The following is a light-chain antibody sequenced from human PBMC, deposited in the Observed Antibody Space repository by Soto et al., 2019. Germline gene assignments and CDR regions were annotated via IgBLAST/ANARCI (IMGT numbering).Light chain of an antibody. J-gene: IGKJ4*01. Sequence: DIVLTQSPATLSLSPGDTATLSCRASQSVSGYIGWYQQKPGQAPRLLIYGASTRATGIPARFSGSGSGREFTLTISRLEPEDFAVYYCQQYGSSPLTFGGGTKVDIK. V-gene: IGKV3-20*01. CDR3: QQYGSSPLT. CDR1: QSVSGY. CDR2: GAS.